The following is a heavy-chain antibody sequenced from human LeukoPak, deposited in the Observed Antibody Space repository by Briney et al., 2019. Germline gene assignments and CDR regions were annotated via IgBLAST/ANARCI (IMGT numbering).Heavy chain of an antibody. Sequence: GRSLRLSCAASGFTVSSFAMSWVRQAPGKGLEWVSAIRGSGGGTHYADSVKGRFAISRDDSKNTVYLQMNSLRDEDSAVYYCATLSYDYYVSSGLQINWGQGTLVTVSS. V-gene: IGHV3-23*01. D-gene: IGHD3-22*01. CDR2: IRGSGGGT. CDR1: GFTVSSFA. J-gene: IGHJ4*02. CDR3: ATLSYDYYVSSGLQIN.